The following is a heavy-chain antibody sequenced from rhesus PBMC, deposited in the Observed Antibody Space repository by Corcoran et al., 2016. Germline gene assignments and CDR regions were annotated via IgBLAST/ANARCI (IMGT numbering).Heavy chain of an antibody. V-gene: IGHV4-122*02. CDR2: ITYSGST. Sequence: QVQLQESGPGLVKPSETLSLTCAVSGGSISGGYYWGWIRQPPGKGLEWVGYITYSGSTSYNPSLKSRVTISRDTSKNQFSLKLSSVTAADTAVYYCARLFSSGWSAFPDYWGQGVLVTVSS. D-gene: IGHD6S26*01. CDR3: ARLFSSGWSAFPDY. CDR1: GGSISGGYY. J-gene: IGHJ4*01.